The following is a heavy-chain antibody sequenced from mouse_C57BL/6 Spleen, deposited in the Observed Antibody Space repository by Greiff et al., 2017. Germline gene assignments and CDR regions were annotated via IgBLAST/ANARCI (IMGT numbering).Heavy chain of an antibody. Sequence: VQLQEPGAELVRPGTSVKLSCTASGYTFTSYWMHWVQQRPGQGLEWIGYINPSGSYTNYNQTFKGKATLTVDTSSSTAYMQLSSLTSEDAAVYYCARKNDGCYGGFGYWGQGTRVTVSA. V-gene: IGHV1-59*01. D-gene: IGHD2-3*01. CDR2: INPSGSYT. J-gene: IGHJ3*01. CDR1: GYTFTSYW. CDR3: ARKNDGCYGGFGY.